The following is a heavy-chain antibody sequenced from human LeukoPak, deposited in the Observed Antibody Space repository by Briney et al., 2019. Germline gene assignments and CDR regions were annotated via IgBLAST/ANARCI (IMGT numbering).Heavy chain of an antibody. J-gene: IGHJ4*02. Sequence: PGGSLRLSCAASGFTLGSYWMNWVRQAPGKGLEWVAIIKQDGSEKYYVDSVKGRFTISRDNAKNSLYLQMNSLRAEDTAVYYCARGNGFIIDYWGQGTLVTVSS. CDR3: ARGNGFIIDY. CDR1: GFTLGSYW. D-gene: IGHD2-8*01. CDR2: IKQDGSEK. V-gene: IGHV3-7*01.